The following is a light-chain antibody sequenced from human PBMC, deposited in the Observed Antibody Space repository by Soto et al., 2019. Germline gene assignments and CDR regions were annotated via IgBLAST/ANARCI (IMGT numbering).Light chain of an antibody. CDR3: QQYNNWPPMYT. J-gene: IGKJ2*01. CDR1: QSVSSN. CDR2: GAS. Sequence: EIVMTQSPATLSVSPGERATLSCRASQSVSSNLAWYPQKPGQAPRLLIYGASTRAPGIPARFSGSGSGTEFTLTISSLQSEDFAVYYCQQYNNWPPMYTFGQGTKLEIK. V-gene: IGKV3-15*01.